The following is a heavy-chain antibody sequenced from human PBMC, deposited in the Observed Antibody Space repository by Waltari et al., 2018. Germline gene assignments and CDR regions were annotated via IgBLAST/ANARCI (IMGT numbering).Heavy chain of an antibody. CDR1: GGSLVSTDYY. CDR2: IDYRGTT. Sequence: QLQLQESGPGLVKPSETLSLTCSVSGGSLVSTDYYWGWFRQPPGKGLEWIGSIDYRGTTYYNPSLQSRVTISIDTSKNHFSLRLTSVTAADTAVFFCARRRTTLTTYYFDYWGQGTLVTVSP. CDR3: ARRRTTLTTYYFDY. J-gene: IGHJ4*02. V-gene: IGHV4-39*02. D-gene: IGHD4-17*01.